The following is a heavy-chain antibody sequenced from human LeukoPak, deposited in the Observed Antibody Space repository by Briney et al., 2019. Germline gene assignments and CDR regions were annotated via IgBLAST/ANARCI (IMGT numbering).Heavy chain of an antibody. D-gene: IGHD6-13*01. CDR3: ARAAAGLYYFDY. J-gene: IGHJ4*02. CDR2: IYYSGST. V-gene: IGHV4-59*01. CDR1: GVSISSYY. Sequence: SETLSLTCTVSGVSISSYYCSCIRQPPREGLEWIGYIYYSGSTNYNPSLKSRVTISVDTSKNQFSLRLSSVTAADTAVYYCARAAAGLYYFDYWGQATLVSVSS.